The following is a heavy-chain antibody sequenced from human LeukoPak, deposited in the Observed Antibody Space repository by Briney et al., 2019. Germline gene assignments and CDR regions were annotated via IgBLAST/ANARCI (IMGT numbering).Heavy chain of an antibody. J-gene: IGHJ5*02. D-gene: IGHD3-9*01. V-gene: IGHV1-18*01. CDR3: AFFFQAEDGIRYFDWLTPFDP. CDR2: ISASNGNP. Sequence: ASFKVSCKASGYTFTNYGINCVRQAPGHCLECMGWISASNGNPNYAQKFQGRVTRTEDTSTDTAYMELSSLRSEDTAVYYCAFFFQAEDGIRYFDWLTPFDPWGQGTLVTVSS. CDR1: GYTFTNYG.